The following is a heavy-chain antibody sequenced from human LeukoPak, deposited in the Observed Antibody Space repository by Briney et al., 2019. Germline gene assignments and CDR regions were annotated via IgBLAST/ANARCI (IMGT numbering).Heavy chain of an antibody. J-gene: IGHJ4*02. CDR2: INPNSGGT. D-gene: IGHD5-24*01. Sequence: GASVKVSCKASGYKFAGYYLHWVRQAPGQGLEWIGWINPNSGGTNSAQKFQGRVAITWDTSITTAYMDLSRLTSDDTAVYYCARDRYGDGFAHFDYWGQGALVTVSS. CDR1: GYKFAGYY. CDR3: ARDRYGDGFAHFDY. V-gene: IGHV1-2*02.